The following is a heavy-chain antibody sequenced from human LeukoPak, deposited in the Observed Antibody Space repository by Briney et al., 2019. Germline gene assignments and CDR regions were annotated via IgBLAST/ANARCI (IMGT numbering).Heavy chain of an antibody. CDR1: GGSISSYY. CDR2: IYYSGNT. J-gene: IGHJ4*02. Sequence: SETLSLTCTVSGGSISSYYWSWIRQPPGKGLEWVGYIYYSGNTNYNPSLKSRVAISVDSSKNQFSLRLNSVTAADTAVYYCARHSEMPYYFDYWGQGTQVTISS. V-gene: IGHV4-59*08. D-gene: IGHD5-24*01. CDR3: ARHSEMPYYFDY.